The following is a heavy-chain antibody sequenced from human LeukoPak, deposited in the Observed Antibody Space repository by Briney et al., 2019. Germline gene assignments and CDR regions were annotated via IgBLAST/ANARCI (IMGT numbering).Heavy chain of an antibody. D-gene: IGHD4-17*01. CDR2: ISFSGSPT. Sequence: GGSLRLSCAASGFTFSDYYMSWIRQAPGKGLEWVSYISFSGSPTQYADSVKGRFTISRDNAKNSLYLQMNSLRAEDTAVYYCARDDNDYGDYEGTKPPDYWGQGTLVTVSS. CDR1: GFTFSDYY. CDR3: ARDDNDYGDYEGTKPPDY. J-gene: IGHJ4*02. V-gene: IGHV3-11*04.